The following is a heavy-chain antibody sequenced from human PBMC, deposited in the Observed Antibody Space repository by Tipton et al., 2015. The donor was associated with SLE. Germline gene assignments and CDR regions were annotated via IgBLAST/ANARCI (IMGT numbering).Heavy chain of an antibody. J-gene: IGHJ5*02. CDR2: IHPGDSDT. D-gene: IGHD4/OR15-4a*01. V-gene: IGHV5-51*03. CDR3: ARRDDYGTHPFDP. CDR1: GYSFTNYW. Sequence: QLVQSGAEVKKPGESLKISCKGSGYSFTNYWIVWVRQMPGKGLEWMGVIHPGDSDTRYSPSFQGQVTISADKSISTAYLQWSSLKASDTAIYYSARRDDYGTHPFDPWGQGTLVTVSS.